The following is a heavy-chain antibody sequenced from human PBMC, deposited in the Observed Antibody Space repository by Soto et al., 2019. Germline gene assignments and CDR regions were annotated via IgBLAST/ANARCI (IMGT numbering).Heavy chain of an antibody. J-gene: IGHJ4*02. V-gene: IGHV4-30-4*01. D-gene: IGHD2-21*01. CDR3: VRGPSSVVSGYFDY. CDR2: IYYTGST. CDR1: GGALISGEYY. Sequence: QVHLQESDPGLVKPSQTLSLTCTVSGGALISGEYYWSWIRQSPGKGLEWIGYIYYTGSTYYNPSLKSRVFMSVDTSRNQFSLRLSSVTAADTAMYYCVRGPSSVVSGYFDYWGQGTLVTVSS.